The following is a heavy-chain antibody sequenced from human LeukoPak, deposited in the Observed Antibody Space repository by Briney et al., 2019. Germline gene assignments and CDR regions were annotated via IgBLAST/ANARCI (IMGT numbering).Heavy chain of an antibody. CDR2: INHSGST. Sequence: SETLSLTCAVYGGSFSGYYWSWIRQPPGKGLEWIGEINHSGSTNYNPSLKSRVTISVDTSKNQFSLKLSSVTAADTAVYYCARAHAGNYDSSGYYQVSLDYFDHWGQGTLVTVSS. CDR1: GGSFSGYY. CDR3: ARAHAGNYDSSGYYQVSLDYFDH. V-gene: IGHV4-34*01. J-gene: IGHJ4*02. D-gene: IGHD3-22*01.